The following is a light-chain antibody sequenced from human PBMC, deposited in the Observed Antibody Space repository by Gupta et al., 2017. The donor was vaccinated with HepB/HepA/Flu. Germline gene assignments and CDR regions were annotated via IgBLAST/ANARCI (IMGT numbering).Light chain of an antibody. CDR2: WAS. V-gene: IGKV4-1*01. J-gene: IGKJ3*01. CDR3: QQYHSNSRSV. Sequence: DIVICHSLEPLALSLGERATITCKSRQSVLYSSNNKNYLAWYQQKPGQPPKLLIYWASTREAGVTDGFSGSGCGTDFTLTISSRQAEDVAVYYCQQYHSNSRSVFGPGTKVDIK. CDR1: QSVLYSSNNKNY.